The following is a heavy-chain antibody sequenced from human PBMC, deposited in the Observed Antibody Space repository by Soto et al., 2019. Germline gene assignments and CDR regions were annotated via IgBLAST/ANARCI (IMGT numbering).Heavy chain of an antibody. CDR2: ISYDGYTQ. V-gene: IGHV3-30*04. J-gene: IGHJ4*02. D-gene: IGHD2-21*01. Sequence: GGSLRLTCTASGFVFNAHAMHWIRQAPGKGLEWVALISYDGYTQHYADSVRGRITISRDNSDNTLYLQMTTTRTDATAVYFFAKSIVPMIPRLFDDWGPGTLVTVSS. CDR1: GFVFNAHA. CDR3: AKSIVPMIPRLFDD.